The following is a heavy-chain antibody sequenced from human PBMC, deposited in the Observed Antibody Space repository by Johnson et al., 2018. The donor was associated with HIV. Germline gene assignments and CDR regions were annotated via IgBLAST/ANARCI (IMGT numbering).Heavy chain of an antibody. D-gene: IGHD6-6*01. V-gene: IGHV3-66*01. Sequence: EVQLVESGGGVVRPGGSLRLSCAASGFTVSSNYMSWVRQAPGKGLEWVSVLFSGGSTYYSDSVQGRFTISRDNSKTPLYFQMNSLRAEDTAVYYCASWNIAARPVGAFDIWGQGTMVTVSS. CDR2: LFSGGST. CDR3: ASWNIAARPVGAFDI. J-gene: IGHJ3*02. CDR1: GFTVSSNY.